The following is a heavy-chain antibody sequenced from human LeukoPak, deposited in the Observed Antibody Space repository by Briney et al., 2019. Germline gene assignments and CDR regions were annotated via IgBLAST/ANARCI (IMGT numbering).Heavy chain of an antibody. V-gene: IGHV3-30*18. Sequence: GRSLRLSCAASGFTFSNSGMHWVRQAPGKGLEGVAGVWFGESSQSYADSVKGRFTISRDNSKNTVWLEMNSLRVEDTAVYYCAKGGRDTSKYYFDYWGQGTQVTVSS. J-gene: IGHJ4*02. CDR1: GFTFSNSG. CDR3: AKGGRDTSKYYFDY. CDR2: VWFGESSQ. D-gene: IGHD1-26*01.